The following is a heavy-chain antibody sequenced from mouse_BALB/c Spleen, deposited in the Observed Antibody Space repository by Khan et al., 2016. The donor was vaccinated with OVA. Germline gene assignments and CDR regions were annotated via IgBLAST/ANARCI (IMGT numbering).Heavy chain of an antibody. CDR1: GLSFTSTG. J-gene: IGHJ2*01. CDR3: ARIENK. CDR2: IWAGGGT. Sequence: QVQLKQSGPGLVAPSPTLSFSCTVSGLSFTSTGVHWLRQSPGQGLEWMGVIWAGGGTTYNSALLSRMSISKDNSKSKVFLKMNRLKTEDTAVYYCARIENKWGQGTTLTVSS. V-gene: IGHV2-9*02.